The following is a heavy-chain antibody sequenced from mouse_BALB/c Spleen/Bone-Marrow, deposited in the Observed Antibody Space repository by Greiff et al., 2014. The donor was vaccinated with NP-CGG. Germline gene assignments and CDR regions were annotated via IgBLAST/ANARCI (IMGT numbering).Heavy chain of an antibody. CDR1: GYTFTSYW. CDR3: TRSGYVMDY. V-gene: IGHV1S22*01. CDR2: IYPGTGSI. D-gene: IGHD3-1*01. J-gene: IGHJ4*01. Sequence: LKESGSELVRPGASVKLPCKASGYTFTSYWMHWVKQRPGQGLEWLGNIYPGTGSINYDEKFKSKATLTVDTSSSTAYMQLSILTSEDSAVYYCTRSGYVMDYWGQGTSVTVSS.